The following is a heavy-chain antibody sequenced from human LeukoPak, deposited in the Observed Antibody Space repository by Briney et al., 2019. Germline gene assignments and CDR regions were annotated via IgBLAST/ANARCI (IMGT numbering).Heavy chain of an antibody. CDR2: IQYRGIT. CDR3: ARGDFWSGQQLDY. Sequence: SETLSLTCTVSVGSISSSTDYWAWIRQPRGKGREWIGSIQYRGITYYNPSLKSRVTISVDTSKNQFSLKLSSVTDADTAVYYCARGDFWSGQQLDYWGQGTLVTVSS. CDR1: VGSISSSTDY. J-gene: IGHJ4*02. V-gene: IGHV4-39*01. D-gene: IGHD3-3*01.